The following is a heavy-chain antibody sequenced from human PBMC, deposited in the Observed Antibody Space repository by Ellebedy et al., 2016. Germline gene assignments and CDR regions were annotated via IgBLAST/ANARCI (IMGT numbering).Heavy chain of an antibody. CDR3: VKGASSGSWVTMEY. V-gene: IGHV3-30*18. J-gene: IGHJ4*02. CDR2: ISYDGSNK. CDR1: GFTFRNSW. D-gene: IGHD6-13*01. Sequence: GGSLRLSCAGSGFTFRNSWMTWVRQAPGKGLEWVAVISYDGSNKYYADSVKGRFTISRDNSKNTLYLQMNSLRAEDTALYYCVKGASSGSWVTMEYWGQGALVTVSS.